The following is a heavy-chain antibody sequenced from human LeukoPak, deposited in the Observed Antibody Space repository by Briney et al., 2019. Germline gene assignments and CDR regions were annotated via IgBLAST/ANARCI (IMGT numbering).Heavy chain of an antibody. J-gene: IGHJ4*02. D-gene: IGHD1/OR15-1a*01. CDR3: AVGTQPFDN. V-gene: IGHV4-38-2*01. CDR2: IYHSAST. CDR1: GYSISSGYY. Sequence: AETLSLTCAVSGYSISSGYYWGWIRQPPGKGPEWIGNIYHSASTYYNPSLKSRVTISVDTSKNQLSLQLSSVSATETDVYYCAVGTQPFDNWGQGTLVTVSS.